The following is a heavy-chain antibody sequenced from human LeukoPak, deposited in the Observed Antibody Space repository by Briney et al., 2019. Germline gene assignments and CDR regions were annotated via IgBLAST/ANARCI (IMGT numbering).Heavy chain of an antibody. V-gene: IGHV3-30*18. Sequence: GGSLRLSCAASGFTFSSYGMHWVRQAPGKGLEWVAVISYDGSNKYYADSVKGRFTISRDNSKNTLYLQMNSLRAEDTAVYYCAKDRTHLGHAFDIWGQGTMVTVSS. CDR3: AKDRTHLGHAFDI. CDR1: GFTFSSYG. J-gene: IGHJ3*02. CDR2: ISYDGSNK.